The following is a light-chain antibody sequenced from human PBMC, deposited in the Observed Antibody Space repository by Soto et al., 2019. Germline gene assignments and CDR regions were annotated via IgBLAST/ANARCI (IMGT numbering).Light chain of an antibody. CDR2: DNN. J-gene: IGLJ1*01. CDR3: GTWDSSLSSGPYV. CDR1: RSNIGRNY. V-gene: IGLV1-51*01. Sequence: QSVLTQPPSVSAAPGQKVTISCSGSRSNIGRNYVSWYQQLPGTAPRLLIYDNNKRPSGIPDRLSGSKSGTSATLDISGLQTGDEAVYYCGTWDSSLSSGPYVFGPGTKLTVL.